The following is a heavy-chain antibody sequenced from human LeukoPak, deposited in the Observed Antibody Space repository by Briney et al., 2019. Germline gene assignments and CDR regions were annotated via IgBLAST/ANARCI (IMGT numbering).Heavy chain of an antibody. CDR3: ARLGSGSYSLYFDY. CDR2: IYPGDSDN. CDR1: GYSFTSYW. V-gene: IGHV5-51*01. D-gene: IGHD3-10*01. J-gene: IGHJ4*02. Sequence: GEPLKTSGQGSGYSFTSYWISWVPQMPGKGLRWTGIIYPGDSDNRYRTSFQGQVTISADKSIRTAYLQWSRLKASDTAMYYCARLGSGSYSLYFDYWGQGTLVTVSS.